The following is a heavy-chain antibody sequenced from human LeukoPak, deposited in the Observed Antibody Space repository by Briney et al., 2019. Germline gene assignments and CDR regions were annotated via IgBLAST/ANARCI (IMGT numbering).Heavy chain of an antibody. V-gene: IGHV4-4*07. CDR1: GGSLSTHY. CDR2: ISASGST. CDR3: TRWSEY. Sequence: KASETLSLTCTVSGGSLSTHYWGWIRQPAGKGLEWIGRISASGSTNYNPSLKSRVTMSVDTSKNQFPLKLNSVTAADTAVYYCTRWSEYWGQGTLVTVSS. J-gene: IGHJ4*02.